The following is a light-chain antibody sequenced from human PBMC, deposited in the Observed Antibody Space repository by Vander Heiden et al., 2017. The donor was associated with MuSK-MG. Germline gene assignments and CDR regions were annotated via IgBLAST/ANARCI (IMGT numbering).Light chain of an antibody. CDR1: QGISSY. Sequence: DIQLTLSPSFLSSSVGHIVTITCRASQGISSYLAWYQQKPGRAPKLLIYAASTLQSGVPSRFSGRASGTDFTLRISILHPEDFTSYYCQYHRSYAITFGAGTKVEIK. V-gene: IGKV1-9*01. J-gene: IGKJ4*01. CDR3: QYHRSYAIT. CDR2: AAS.